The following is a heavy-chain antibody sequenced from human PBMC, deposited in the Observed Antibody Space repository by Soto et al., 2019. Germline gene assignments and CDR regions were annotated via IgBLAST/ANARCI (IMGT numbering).Heavy chain of an antibody. D-gene: IGHD6-13*01. Sequence: GGSLRLSCTASGFTFGDYAMSWFRQAPGKGLEWVGFIRSKAYGGTTEYAASVKGRFTISRDDSKSIAYLQMNSLKTEDTAVYYCTRDISDPYFVEGLNAAGWFDPWGQGTLVTVSS. CDR2: IRSKAYGGTT. CDR3: TRDISDPYFVEGLNAAGWFDP. V-gene: IGHV3-49*03. J-gene: IGHJ5*02. CDR1: GFTFGDYA.